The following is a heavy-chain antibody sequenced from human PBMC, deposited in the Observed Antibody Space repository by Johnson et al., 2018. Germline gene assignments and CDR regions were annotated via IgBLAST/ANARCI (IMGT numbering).Heavy chain of an antibody. J-gene: IGHJ6*03. D-gene: IGHD2-2*01. Sequence: VQLVESGGVVVQPGGSLRLSCAASGFTFDDYAMHWVRQAPGKGLEWVSLISWDGGSTYYADSGKGRFTISRDNSKNSLFLQMNSLRDEDTAVYYCARLGSSTYYYYYYMDVWGKGTTVTVSS. CDR2: ISWDGGST. CDR1: GFTFDDYA. V-gene: IGHV3-43D*03. CDR3: ARLGSSTYYYYYYMDV.